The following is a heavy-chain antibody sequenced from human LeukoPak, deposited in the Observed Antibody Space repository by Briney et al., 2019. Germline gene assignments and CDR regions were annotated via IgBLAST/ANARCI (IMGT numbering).Heavy chain of an antibody. CDR3: GGGGGQLAALDY. CDR2: IYHSGST. CDR1: GGSISSGGYY. Sequence: SQTLSLTCTVSGGSISSGGYYWSWIRQPPGKGLEWIGYIYHSGSTYYNPSLKSRVTISVDRSKNQFSLKLSSVTAADTAVYCCGGGGGQLAALDYWGQGTLVTVSS. J-gene: IGHJ4*02. D-gene: IGHD6-6*01. V-gene: IGHV4-30-2*01.